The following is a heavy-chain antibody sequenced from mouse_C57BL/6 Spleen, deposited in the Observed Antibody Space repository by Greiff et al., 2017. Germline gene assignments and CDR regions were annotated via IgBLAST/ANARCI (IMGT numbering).Heavy chain of an antibody. D-gene: IGHD1-1*01. V-gene: IGHV1-18*01. CDR2: INPNNGGT. CDR3: ARREYYGSSYDY. Sequence: DVQLVESGPELVKPGASVKIPCKASGYTFTDYNMDWVKQSHGKSLEWIGDINPNNGGTIYNQKFKGKATLTVDKSSSTAYMELRSLTSQDTAVYYCARREYYGSSYDYWGQGTTLTVSS. J-gene: IGHJ2*01. CDR1: GYTFTDYN.